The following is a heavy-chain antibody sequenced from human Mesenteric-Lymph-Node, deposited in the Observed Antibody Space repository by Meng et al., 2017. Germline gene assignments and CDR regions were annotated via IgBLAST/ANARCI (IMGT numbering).Heavy chain of an antibody. J-gene: IGHJ4*02. D-gene: IGHD5-18*01. CDR3: AKAEAAYSYGRDYFDY. CDR1: GFTFSSYA. CDR2: ISGSGGST. Sequence: GESLKISCAASGFTFSSYAMSWVRQAPGKGLEWVSAISGSGGSTYYADSVKGRFTISRDNSKNTLYLQMNSLRAEDTAVYYCAKAEAAYSYGRDYFDYWGQGTLVTVSS. V-gene: IGHV3-23*01.